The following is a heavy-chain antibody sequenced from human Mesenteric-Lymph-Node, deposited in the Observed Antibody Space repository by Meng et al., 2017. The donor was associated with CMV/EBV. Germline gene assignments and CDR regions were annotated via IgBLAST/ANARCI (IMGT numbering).Heavy chain of an antibody. V-gene: IGHV3-23*01. CDR3: AKDAYFYAN. D-gene: IGHD2/OR15-2a*01. Sequence: GESLKISCAGTGFTLSNHGMTWVRQAPGKGLEWVSAISNTGTSTYYADSVKGRFTISRDTSKNTVYLHMNSLRAEDTALYYCAKDAYFYANWGQGTLVTVSS. J-gene: IGHJ4*02. CDR2: ISNTGTST. CDR1: GFTLSNHG.